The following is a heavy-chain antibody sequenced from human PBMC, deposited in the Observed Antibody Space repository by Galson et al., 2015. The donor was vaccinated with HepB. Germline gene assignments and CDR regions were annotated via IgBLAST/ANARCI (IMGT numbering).Heavy chain of an antibody. D-gene: IGHD3-10*01. J-gene: IGHJ3*02. V-gene: IGHV3-30*04. CDR3: ARVKRPLVGQGWSGELSMGFDI. CDR2: ISYDGSNK. Sequence: SLRLSCAASGFTFSSYATHWVRQAPGKGLEWVAVISYDGSNKYYADSVKGRFTISRDNSKNTLYLQMNSLRAEDTAVYYCARVKRPLVGQGWSGELSMGFDIWGQGTMVTVSS. CDR1: GFTFSSYA.